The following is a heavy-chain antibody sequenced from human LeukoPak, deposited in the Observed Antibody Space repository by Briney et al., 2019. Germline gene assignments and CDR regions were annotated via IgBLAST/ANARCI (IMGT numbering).Heavy chain of an antibody. CDR1: GFTFSDYY. CDR2: ISSSSSYT. V-gene: IGHV3-11*03. D-gene: IGHD3-10*01. Sequence: GGPLRLSCAASGFTFSDYYMSWIRQAPGKGLEWVSYISSSSSYTNYADSVKGRSTISRDNAKNSLYLQMNSLRAEDTAVYYCARSYYGSQGNFDYWGQGTLVTVSS. CDR3: ARSYYGSQGNFDY. J-gene: IGHJ4*02.